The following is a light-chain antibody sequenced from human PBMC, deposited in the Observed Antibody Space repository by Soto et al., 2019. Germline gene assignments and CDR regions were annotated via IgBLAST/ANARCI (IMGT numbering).Light chain of an antibody. V-gene: IGLV1-40*01. CDR1: SSDIGGGYD. CDR2: DNS. Sequence: QSALTQPPSVSGAPGQTITISCTGSSSDIGGGYDVPWYQQLPGKAPKLLIYDNSNRPSGVPDRFSGSKSGTAASLAITGLQAEDEADYYCRSYTSTRTVDVFGAGTKLTVL. CDR3: RSYTSTRTVDV. J-gene: IGLJ2*01.